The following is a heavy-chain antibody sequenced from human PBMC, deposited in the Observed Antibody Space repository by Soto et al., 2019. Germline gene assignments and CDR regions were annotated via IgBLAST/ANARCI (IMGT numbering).Heavy chain of an antibody. D-gene: IGHD3-3*01. CDR2: ISDTSGSI. CDR3: AKDPNLGLNYDFWTGHSFFDY. CDR1: GFTFNKYA. Sequence: PGGSLRLSCAASGFTFNKYAMSWVRQAPGKGLEWISTISDTSGSIFYADSVNGRFTISRDNSKNTLYLQLNSLRAEDTAVYYCAKDPNLGLNYDFWTGHSFFDYWGQGTPVTVSS. J-gene: IGHJ4*02. V-gene: IGHV3-23*01.